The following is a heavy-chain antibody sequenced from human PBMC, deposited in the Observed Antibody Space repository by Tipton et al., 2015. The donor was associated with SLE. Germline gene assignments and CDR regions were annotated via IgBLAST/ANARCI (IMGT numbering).Heavy chain of an antibody. CDR2: IYYSGST. D-gene: IGHD6-19*01. CDR1: GDSISFHY. V-gene: IGHV4-59*11. Sequence: LRLSCTVSGDSISFHYWSWIRQPPGKGLEWIGYIYYSGSTTYNPSLKSRVTISVDTSKNQFSLKLSSVTAADTAVYYCASIIEDSSGWYGYFQHWGQGTLVTVSS. CDR3: ASIIEDSSGWYGYFQH. J-gene: IGHJ1*01.